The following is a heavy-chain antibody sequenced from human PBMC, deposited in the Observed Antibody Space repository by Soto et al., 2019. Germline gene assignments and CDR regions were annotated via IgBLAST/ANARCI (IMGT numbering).Heavy chain of an antibody. CDR1: GGTFSSYA. J-gene: IGHJ6*02. D-gene: IGHD1-26*01. V-gene: IGHV1-69*13. Sequence: GASVKVSCKASGGTFSSYAISWVRQAPGQGLEWMGGIIPIFGTANYAQKFQGRVTITADESTSTAYMELSSLRSEDTAVYYCARDGGRYYRAYYYYGMDVWGQGTTVTVSS. CDR3: ARDGGRYYRAYYYYGMDV. CDR2: IIPIFGTA.